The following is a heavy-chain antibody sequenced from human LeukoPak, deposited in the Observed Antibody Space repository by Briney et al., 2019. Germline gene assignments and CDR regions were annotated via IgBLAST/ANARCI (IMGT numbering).Heavy chain of an antibody. CDR3: ARVWNDVAFYYYFYMDV. V-gene: IGHV1-8*03. Sequence: ASVKVSCKASGYTFTSYDINWVRQATGQGLEWMGWMNPNSGNTGYAQKFQGRVTITRNTSISTAYMELSSLRSEDTAVYYCARVWNDVAFYYYFYMDVWGKGTTVTVSS. CDR1: GYTFTSYD. D-gene: IGHD1-1*01. CDR2: MNPNSGNT. J-gene: IGHJ6*03.